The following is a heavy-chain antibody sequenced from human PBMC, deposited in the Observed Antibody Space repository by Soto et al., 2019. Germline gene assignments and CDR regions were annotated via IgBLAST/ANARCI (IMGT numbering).Heavy chain of an antibody. Sequence: SGGSLRLSCAASGFTFSSSWMHWVCQAPEKGREWVADIKCDGSEKYYVDSVKGRLTISRDNAKNSLYLQVSSLRAEDMTVYYCVRGYCSGGSCATSCHNWFDPWGQGTLVTVSS. D-gene: IGHD2-15*01. J-gene: IGHJ5*02. CDR1: GFTFSSSW. CDR2: IKCDGSEK. CDR3: VRGYCSGGSCATSCHNWFDP. V-gene: IGHV3-7*03.